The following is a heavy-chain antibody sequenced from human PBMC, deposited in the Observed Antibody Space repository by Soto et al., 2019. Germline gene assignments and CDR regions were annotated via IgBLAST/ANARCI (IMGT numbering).Heavy chain of an antibody. V-gene: IGHV3-23*01. J-gene: IGHJ4*02. Sequence: PGGSLRLSCAASGFIFDSYAMSWVRQAPGKGLEWVSVISGTGDSTYYADSVKGRFTISRDNSKNTVSLQMNSLRADDTADYFCARTFGWLTYFDYWGQGAVVTVSS. CDR3: ARTFGWLTYFDY. D-gene: IGHD6-19*01. CDR1: GFIFDSYA. CDR2: ISGTGDST.